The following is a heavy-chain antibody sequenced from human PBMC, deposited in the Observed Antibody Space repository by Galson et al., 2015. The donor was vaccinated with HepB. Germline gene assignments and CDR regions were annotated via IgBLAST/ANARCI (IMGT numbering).Heavy chain of an antibody. D-gene: IGHD4-17*01. CDR2: ISSTGTYT. CDR3: ARVADADYGDHSHFDY. CDR1: GFIFSDYY. Sequence: SLRLSCAASGFIFSDYYMSWIRQAPGKGLEWLSYISSTGTYTNYADSVKGRFTISRDNAKNSLHLQMNNLRAEDTAVYYCARVADADYGDHSHFDYWGQGTLVTVSS. V-gene: IGHV3-11*06. J-gene: IGHJ4*02.